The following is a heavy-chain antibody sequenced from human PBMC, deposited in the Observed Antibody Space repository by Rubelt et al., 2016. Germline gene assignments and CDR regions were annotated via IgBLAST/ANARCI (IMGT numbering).Heavy chain of an antibody. D-gene: IGHD3-16*01. CDR3: ARLSTGRGEYYFDY. CDR2: ISGSGGST. CDR1: GFTFSSYA. Sequence: SCAASGFTFSSYAMTWVRQVPGKGLEWVSGISGSGGSTYNADSVKGRLTISRDNAKNSLYLQMSSLRAEDTAVYYCARLSTGRGEYYFDYWGQGTLVTVSS. V-gene: IGHV3-23*01. J-gene: IGHJ4*02.